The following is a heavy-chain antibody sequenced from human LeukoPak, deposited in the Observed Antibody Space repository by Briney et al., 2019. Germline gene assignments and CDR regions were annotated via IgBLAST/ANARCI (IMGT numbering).Heavy chain of an antibody. CDR2: IYPGDSDS. V-gene: IGHV5-51*01. J-gene: IGHJ4*02. Sequence: GESLKISCKASGYSFTTYWIGWVRQMPGKGLEWMGVIYPGDSDSRYSPSFQGQVTTSADESISTAYLQWSSLKASDTAMYYCARSSDYVFDYWGQGTLVTVSS. CDR3: ARSSDYVFDY. D-gene: IGHD4-17*01. CDR1: GYSFTTYW.